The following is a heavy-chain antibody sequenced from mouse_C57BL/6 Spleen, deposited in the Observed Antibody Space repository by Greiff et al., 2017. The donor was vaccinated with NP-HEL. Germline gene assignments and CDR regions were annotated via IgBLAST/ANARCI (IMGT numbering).Heavy chain of an antibody. D-gene: IGHD1-1*01. CDR1: GYTFTSYW. J-gene: IGHJ1*03. CDR3: ARGDYYGPFRYFDV. CDR2: IHPNSGST. V-gene: IGHV1-64*01. Sequence: VQLQQPGAELVKPGASVKLSCKASGYTFTSYWMHWVKQRPGQGLEWIGMIHPNSGSTNYNEKFKSKATLTVDKSSSTAYMQLSSLTSEDSAVYYCARGDYYGPFRYFDVWGTGTTVTVSS.